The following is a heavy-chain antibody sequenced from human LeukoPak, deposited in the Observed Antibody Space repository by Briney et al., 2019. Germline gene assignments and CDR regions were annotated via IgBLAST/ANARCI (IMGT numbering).Heavy chain of an antibody. CDR2: MCSGGTT. J-gene: IGHJ4*02. CDR3: AIGVVVPAAILCY. CDR1: GFTVSSSY. V-gene: IGHV3-66*01. D-gene: IGHD2-2*02. Sequence: GGSLRLSCTGSGFTVSSSYMSWVRRTPGKGLEWVSVMCSGGTTYYADSVKGRFTISRDSSKNTVNLQMNSLRAEDTAVYYCAIGVVVPAAILCYWGQGTLVTVSS.